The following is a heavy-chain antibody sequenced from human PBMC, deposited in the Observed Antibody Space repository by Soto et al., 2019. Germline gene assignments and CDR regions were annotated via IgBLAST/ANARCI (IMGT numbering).Heavy chain of an antibody. V-gene: IGHV3-7*01. CDR2: IKQDGSEI. D-gene: IGHD2-8*02. CDR3: ARLQGSTGGNVDY. Sequence: EVQLVESGGDLVQPGGSLRLYCAASGFTYSNYWMAWVRQAPGKGLEWVASIKQDGSEIYYVASVKGRFTVSRDTPKNSLYLKMNSLRAEDTAVYYCARLQGSTGGNVDYWGQGTLVTVSS. J-gene: IGHJ4*02. CDR1: GFTYSNYW.